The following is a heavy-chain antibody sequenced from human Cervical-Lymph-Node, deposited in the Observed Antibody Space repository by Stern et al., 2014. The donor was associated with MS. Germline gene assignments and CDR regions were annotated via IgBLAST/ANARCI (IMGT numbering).Heavy chain of an antibody. CDR1: GFNFNRYG. Sequence: VQLGQSGGGLVQPGRSLRLSCAGSGFNFNRYGMHWVHQAPGKELAWVAFVSYAGIVQYSADSVKGRFIISTDDSKNTLSLQRISVRREDTAVYYCANPVVTAISFDAWGQGTLVTVSS. J-gene: IGHJ4*02. V-gene: IGHV3-30*18. CDR3: ANPVVTAISFDA. CDR2: VSYAGIVQ. D-gene: IGHD2-21*02.